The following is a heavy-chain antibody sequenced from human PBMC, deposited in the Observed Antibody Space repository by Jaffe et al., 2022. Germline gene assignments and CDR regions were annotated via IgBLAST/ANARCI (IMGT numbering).Heavy chain of an antibody. CDR3: VRWGYCSSENCYSDY. V-gene: IGHV3-74*01. CDR2: INSDGTNT. Sequence: EVQLVESGGGLVQPGGSLRLSCAASGFTFRNSWMHWVRQAPGKGLVWVSRINSDGTNTNYADSVRGRFTISRDNAKNTLYLQMNSLTVEDTAVYYCVRWGYCSSENCYSDYWGQGTLVTVSS. J-gene: IGHJ4*02. CDR1: GFTFRNSW. D-gene: IGHD2-2*01.